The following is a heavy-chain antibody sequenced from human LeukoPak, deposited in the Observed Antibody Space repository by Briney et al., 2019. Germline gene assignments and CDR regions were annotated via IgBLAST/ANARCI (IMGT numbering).Heavy chain of an antibody. V-gene: IGHV3-48*02. J-gene: IGHJ6*02. CDR2: ISSSSSTI. D-gene: IGHD5-12*01. CDR1: GFTFSSYS. Sequence: PGGSLRLSCAASGFTFSSYSTNWVRQAPGKGLEWVSYISSSSSTIYYADSVKGRFTISRDNAKNSLYLQMNSLRDEDTAVYYCARDIVATITSYYYYGMDVWGQGTTVTVSS. CDR3: ARDIVATITSYYYYGMDV.